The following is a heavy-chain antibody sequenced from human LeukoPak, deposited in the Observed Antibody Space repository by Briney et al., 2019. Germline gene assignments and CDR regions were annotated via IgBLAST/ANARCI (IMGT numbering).Heavy chain of an antibody. J-gene: IGHJ4*02. CDR3: ARVGDYALKD. Sequence: SETLSLTCTVSGGSISSGSYYWSWIRQPAGKGLEWIGRIYTSGSTNYNPSLKSRVTMSVDTSKNQFSLKLSSVTAADTAMYYCARVGDYALKDWGQGTLVTVSS. CDR1: GGSISSGSYY. V-gene: IGHV4-61*02. CDR2: IYTSGST. D-gene: IGHD4-17*01.